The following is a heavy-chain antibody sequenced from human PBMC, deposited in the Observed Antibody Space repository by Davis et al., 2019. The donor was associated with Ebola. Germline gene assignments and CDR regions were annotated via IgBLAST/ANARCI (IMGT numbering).Heavy chain of an antibody. CDR3: ARGRTVAGTRGLSWFDP. V-gene: IGHV1-69*04. CDR1: GYSLVSYY. D-gene: IGHD6-19*01. J-gene: IGHJ5*02. Sequence: SVQVSCKASGYSLVSYYAHWVRQAPPHGLEWMGRIIPILGIANYLQKFQRRVTITADKSTSTAYVQLSSLRSEDTAVYYFARGRTVAGTRGLSWFDPWGQGTLVTVSS. CDR2: IIPILGIA.